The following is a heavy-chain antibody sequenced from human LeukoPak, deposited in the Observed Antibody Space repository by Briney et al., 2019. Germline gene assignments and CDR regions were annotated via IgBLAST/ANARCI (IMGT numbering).Heavy chain of an antibody. CDR2: INSNSGGT. V-gene: IGHV1-2*02. J-gene: IGHJ4*02. CDR1: RYTFTGYY. Sequence: ASVKVSCKASRYTFTGYYMHWVRQAPGQGLEWMGWINSNSGGTNYAQKFQGRVTMTRDTSISTAYVELSRLRSDDTAVYYCARAAGDIVVVPEDYWGQGTLVTVSS. D-gene: IGHD2-2*01. CDR3: ARAAGDIVVVPEDY.